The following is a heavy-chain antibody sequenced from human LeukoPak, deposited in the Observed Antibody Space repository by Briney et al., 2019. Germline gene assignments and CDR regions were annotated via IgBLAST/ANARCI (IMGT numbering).Heavy chain of an antibody. J-gene: IGHJ4*02. D-gene: IGHD5-24*01. V-gene: IGHV1-46*01. CDR2: INPSGGST. CDR3: ASSRDGYNTIEN. CDR1: GYTFTSYY. Sequence: ASVKVSCKASGYTFTSYYMHWVRQAPGQGLDWMGIINPSGGSTSYAQKFQGRVTMTRDTSTSTVYMELSRLRSGDTAVYYCASSRDGYNTIENWGQGTLVTVSS.